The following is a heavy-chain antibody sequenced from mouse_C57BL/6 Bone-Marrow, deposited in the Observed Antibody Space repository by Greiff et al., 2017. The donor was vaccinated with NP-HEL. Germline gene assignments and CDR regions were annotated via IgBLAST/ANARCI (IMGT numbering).Heavy chain of an antibody. D-gene: IGHD2-1*01. CDR3: AIYGNLFYYAMDY. V-gene: IGHV5-17*01. J-gene: IGHJ4*01. CDR2: ISSGSSTI. CDR1: GFTFSDYG. Sequence: EVQLQESGGGLVKPGGSLKLSCAASGFTFSDYGMHWVRQATEKGLEWVAYISSGSSTIYYADTVKGRFTISRDNAKNTLFLQMTSLRSEDTAMYYCAIYGNLFYYAMDYWGQGTSVTVSS.